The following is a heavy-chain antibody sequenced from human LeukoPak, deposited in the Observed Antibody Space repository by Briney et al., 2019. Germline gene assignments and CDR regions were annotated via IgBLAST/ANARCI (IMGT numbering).Heavy chain of an antibody. CDR1: GGTFSSYA. D-gene: IGHD6-13*01. J-gene: IGHJ6*03. CDR3: ARGASSWSAYYYYMDV. V-gene: IGHV1-69*05. CDR2: IIPIFGTA. Sequence: SVKVSCKASGGTFSSYAISWVRQAPGQGLEWMGGIIPIFGTADYAQKFQGRVTITTDESTSTAYMELSSLRSEDTAVYYCARGASSWSAYYYYMDVWGKGTTVTVSS.